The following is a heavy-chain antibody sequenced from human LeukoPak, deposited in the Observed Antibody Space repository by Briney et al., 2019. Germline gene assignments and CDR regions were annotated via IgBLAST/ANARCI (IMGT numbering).Heavy chain of an antibody. CDR3: ARGVGYSYGFDY. J-gene: IGHJ4*02. CDR1: GFTFSIYW. D-gene: IGHD5-18*01. CDR2: INQDGSQK. Sequence: GGSLRLSCAASGFTFSIYWMSWVRQAPGKGLEWVANINQDGSQKYYVDSVKGRFTISRDNAKNSLYLQMNSLRAEDTAVYYCARGVGYSYGFDYWGQGTLVTVSS. V-gene: IGHV3-7*03.